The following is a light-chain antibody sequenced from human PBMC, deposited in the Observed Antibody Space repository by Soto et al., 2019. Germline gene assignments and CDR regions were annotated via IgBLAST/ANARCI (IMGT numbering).Light chain of an antibody. J-gene: IGLJ1*01. CDR2: EGN. Sequence: QSVLTQPASVSGSPGQSITISCTGISSDVGTYTLISWYQQHPGKAPKLIIYEGNKRPSGVSNRFSGSKSGNTAALTISGLQAEDEADYYCCSHAGGGTVYVFGAGTKLTVL. CDR3: CSHAGGGTVYV. CDR1: SSDVGTYTL. V-gene: IGLV2-23*01.